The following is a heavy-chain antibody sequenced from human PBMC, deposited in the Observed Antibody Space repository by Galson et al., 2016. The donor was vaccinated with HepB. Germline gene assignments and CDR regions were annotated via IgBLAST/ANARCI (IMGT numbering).Heavy chain of an antibody. Sequence: SVKVSCKASGYTFPSYGISWVRQAPGQGLEWMGWIRAYNGDTRYAQKFQDRVALTTDTSTSTAYMELRSLRSDDTAVYYCASVTTGDISYFDHWGQGTLVTVSS. CDR2: IRAYNGDT. J-gene: IGHJ4*02. V-gene: IGHV1-18*04. D-gene: IGHD3-9*01. CDR1: GYTFPSYG. CDR3: ASVTTGDISYFDH.